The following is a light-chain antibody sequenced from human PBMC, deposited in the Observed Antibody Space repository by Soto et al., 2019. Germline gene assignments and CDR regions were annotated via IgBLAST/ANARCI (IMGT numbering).Light chain of an antibody. CDR2: EVI. V-gene: IGLV2-8*01. Sequence: QSALTQPPSASGSPGQSVTISCTGTSSDVGGYNSVSWYQQHPGKAPKLMIYEVIKRPSGVPDRFSGPKSGNTASLTVSGLQAEDEADYYCSSYAGSNVVLFGGGTKLTVL. J-gene: IGLJ2*01. CDR1: SSDVGGYNS. CDR3: SSYAGSNVVL.